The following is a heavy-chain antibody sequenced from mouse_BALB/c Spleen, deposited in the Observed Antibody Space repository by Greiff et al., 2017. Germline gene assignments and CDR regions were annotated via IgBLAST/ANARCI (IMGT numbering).Heavy chain of an antibody. V-gene: IGHV1S127*01. CDR3: TRWGRYDWYVDV. J-gene: IGHJ1*01. CDR1: GYTFTSYW. Sequence: QVQLQQSGAELVKPGASVKMSCKASGYTFTSYWMHWVKQRPGQGLEWIGVIDLSDSYTSYNQKFKGKATLTVDTSSSTAYMQLSSLTSEDSAVYYCTRWGRYDWYVDVWGAGTTVTVSA. D-gene: IGHD2-14*01. CDR2: IDLSDSYT.